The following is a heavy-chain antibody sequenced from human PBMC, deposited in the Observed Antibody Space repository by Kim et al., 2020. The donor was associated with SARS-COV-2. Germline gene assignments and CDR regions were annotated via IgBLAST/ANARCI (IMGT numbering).Heavy chain of an antibody. V-gene: IGHV3-33*01. CDR2: IWYDGSNK. CDR3: ARDPDIVVVPAARYYYYYGMDV. Sequence: GGSLRLSCAASGFTFSSYGMHWVRQAPGKGLEWVAVIWYDGSNKYYADSVKGRFTISRDNSKNTLYLQMNSLRAEDTAVYYCARDPDIVVVPAARYYYYYGMDVWGQGTTVTVSS. J-gene: IGHJ6*02. D-gene: IGHD2-2*01. CDR1: GFTFSSYG.